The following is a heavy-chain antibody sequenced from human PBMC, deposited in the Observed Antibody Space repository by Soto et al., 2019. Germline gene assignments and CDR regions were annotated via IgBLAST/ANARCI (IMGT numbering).Heavy chain of an antibody. J-gene: IGHJ5*02. CDR1: GYTFTSYD. Sequence: ASVKVSCKASGYTFTSYDINWVRQATGQGLEYLGWMNPNSGNTGYVQKFQGRVTMTRDTSISTAYMELSSLRSEDTAVYFCARGVKYGAYSRWFDPWGQGTLVTVLL. CDR3: ARGVKYGAYSRWFDP. CDR2: MNPNSGNT. V-gene: IGHV1-8*01. D-gene: IGHD4-17*01.